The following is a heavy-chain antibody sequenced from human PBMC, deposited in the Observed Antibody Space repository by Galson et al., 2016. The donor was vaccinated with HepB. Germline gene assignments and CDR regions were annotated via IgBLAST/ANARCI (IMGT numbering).Heavy chain of an antibody. Sequence: SLRLSCAVSGFTFSRSAMHWVRQSPGKGLEWLAFISSDGSQKFLEDSMRGRFTLSRDNSRDTLFLLLSGLTPEDKAIYFCAKARDNAVVVSPLDSWGQGTLITVAS. D-gene: IGHD2-21*01. CDR1: GFTFSRSA. CDR3: AKARDNAVVVSPLDS. CDR2: ISSDGSQK. V-gene: IGHV3-30*18. J-gene: IGHJ5*02.